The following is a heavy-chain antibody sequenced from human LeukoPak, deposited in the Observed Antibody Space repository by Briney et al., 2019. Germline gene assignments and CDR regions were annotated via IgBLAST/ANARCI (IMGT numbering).Heavy chain of an antibody. CDR3: ARGGIPAALDY. J-gene: IGHJ4*02. V-gene: IGHV4-34*01. D-gene: IGHD2-2*01. CDR2: INHSGST. Sequence: PSETLSLTCAVYGGSFSGYYWSWIRQPPGKGLEGIGEINHSGSTNYNPSLKSRVTISVDTSKNQFSLKLSSVTAADTAVYYCARGGIPAALDYWGQGTLVTVSS. CDR1: GGSFSGYY.